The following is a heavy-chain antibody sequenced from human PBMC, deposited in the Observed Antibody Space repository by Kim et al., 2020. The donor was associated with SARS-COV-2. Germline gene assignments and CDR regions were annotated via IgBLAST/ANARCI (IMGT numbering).Heavy chain of an antibody. CDR3: AKGPRGYYDILTGYYAPLDV. CDR2: ISGSGGST. D-gene: IGHD3-9*01. J-gene: IGHJ6*02. CDR1: GFTFSSYA. Sequence: GGSLRLSCAASGFTFSSYAMSWVRQAPGKGLEWVSAISGSGGSTYYADSVKGRFTISRDNSKNTLYLQMNSLRAEDTAVYYCAKGPRGYYDILTGYYAPLDVWGQGTTVTVSS. V-gene: IGHV3-23*01.